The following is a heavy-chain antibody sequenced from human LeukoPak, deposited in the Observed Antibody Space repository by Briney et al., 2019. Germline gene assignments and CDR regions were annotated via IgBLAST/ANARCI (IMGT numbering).Heavy chain of an antibody. CDR3: ARGTYYYDSTKDDAFDI. D-gene: IGHD3-22*01. J-gene: IGHJ3*02. CDR1: GGTFSSYA. Sequence: SVKVSCKASGGTFSSYAISWVRQAPGQGLEWMGGIIPIFGTANYAQKFQGRVTITADESTSTAYMELSSLRSEDTAVYYCARGTYYYDSTKDDAFDIWGQGTMVTASS. CDR2: IIPIFGTA. V-gene: IGHV1-69*13.